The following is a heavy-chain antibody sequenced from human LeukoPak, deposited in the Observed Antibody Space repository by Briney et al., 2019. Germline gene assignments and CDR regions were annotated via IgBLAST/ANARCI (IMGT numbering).Heavy chain of an antibody. V-gene: IGHV1-2*02. D-gene: IGHD5-24*01. Sequence: AAVKVSCKASGYTFTDYYMHWVRQAPGQGLEWMGLLNPNSGDTNYAQKFQGRVSMTRDTSIGTAYMDLSDLRSDDTAVYYCARGRNIEMTTMSGGSDYWGQGTLVTVSS. CDR2: LNPNSGDT. CDR3: ARGRNIEMTTMSGGSDY. J-gene: IGHJ4*02. CDR1: GYTFTDYY.